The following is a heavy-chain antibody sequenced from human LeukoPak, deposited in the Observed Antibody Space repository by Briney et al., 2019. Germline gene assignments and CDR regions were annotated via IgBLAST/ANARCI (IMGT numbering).Heavy chain of an antibody. J-gene: IGHJ4*02. Sequence: SGRSLRLSCAASGFTFNSYVMHWVRQAPGKGLEWVAVISYDGSNKYYADSVKGRFTISRDNSKNTLYLQMNSLRPEDTAVYYCARGDSLGATMTDLDYWGLGTLVTISS. CDR1: GFTFNSYV. V-gene: IGHV3-30-3*01. CDR2: ISYDGSNK. D-gene: IGHD1-26*01. CDR3: ARGDSLGATMTDLDY.